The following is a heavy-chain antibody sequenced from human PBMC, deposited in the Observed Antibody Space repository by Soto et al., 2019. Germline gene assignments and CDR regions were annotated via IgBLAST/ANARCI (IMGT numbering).Heavy chain of an antibody. V-gene: IGHV3-30-3*01. CDR1: GFTFSSYA. CDR3: SVAGPHY. Sequence: QVQLVESGGGVVQPGRSLRLSCAASGFTFSSYAMHWVRQAPGKGLEWVAVISYDGSNKYYADSVKGRFTISRDNSKNTLYLQMNSLRAEDTVVYYCSVAGPHYWGQGTLVTVSS. D-gene: IGHD6-19*01. CDR2: ISYDGSNK. J-gene: IGHJ4*02.